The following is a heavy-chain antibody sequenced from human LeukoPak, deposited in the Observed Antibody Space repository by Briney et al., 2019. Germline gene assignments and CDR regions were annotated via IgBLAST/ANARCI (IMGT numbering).Heavy chain of an antibody. V-gene: IGHV4-39*02. CDR1: GGSISSSSYY. J-gene: IGHJ4*02. CDR2: IYYSGST. D-gene: IGHD6-13*01. Sequence: PSETLSLTCTVSGGSISSSSYYWGWIRQPPGKGLEWIGSIYYSGSTYYNPSLKSQVTISVDTSKNQFSLKLSSVTAADTAVYYCARDKGAAAGHFDYWGQGTLVTVSS. CDR3: ARDKGAAAGHFDY.